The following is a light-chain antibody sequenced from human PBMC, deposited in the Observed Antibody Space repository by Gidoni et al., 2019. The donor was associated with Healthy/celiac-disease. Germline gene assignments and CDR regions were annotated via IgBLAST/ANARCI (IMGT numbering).Light chain of an antibody. J-gene: IGKJ4*01. CDR2: LGF. Sequence: DIVMTQSPLSLPVTPGEPASISCRSSQSLLHSNEYKYSDWYLPKPGQSPQLLIYLGFNRASGVPDKFSGSGSGTDFTLKISRVEAEDVGVYCCMQALQTLGLTFGGGTRVEIK. CDR1: QSLLHSNEYKY. CDR3: MQALQTLGLT. V-gene: IGKV2-28*01.